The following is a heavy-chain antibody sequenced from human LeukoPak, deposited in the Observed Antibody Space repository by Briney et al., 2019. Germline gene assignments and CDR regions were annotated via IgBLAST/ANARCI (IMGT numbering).Heavy chain of an antibody. CDR1: GFTFKSYW. CDR2: IKQDGSEK. J-gene: IGHJ3*02. CDR3: AKPITISGATDAFDI. V-gene: IGHV3-7*01. D-gene: IGHD3-3*01. Sequence: GGSLRLSXVASGFTFKSYWMNWVRQAPGKGLEWVANIKQDGSEKYYVDSVKGRFTISRDNAKNSLYLQMNSLRAEDTAVYYCAKPITISGATDAFDIWGQGTMVTVSS.